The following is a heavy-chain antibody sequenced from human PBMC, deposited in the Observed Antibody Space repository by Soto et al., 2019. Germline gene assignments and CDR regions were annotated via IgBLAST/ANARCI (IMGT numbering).Heavy chain of an antibody. CDR3: ARDILAT. CDR1: GFVFSDHW. CDR2: VNEDGSYT. Sequence: EEQLVESGGGLVQTGGSLRLSCAASGFVFSDHWMHWVRQAPGKGLMWVSGVNEDGSYTYYADSVKGRFTVSRDNAKNTVSLQMNGLRAEDTAVYYCARDILATGGQGILVTVSS. J-gene: IGHJ4*02. D-gene: IGHD5-12*01. V-gene: IGHV3-74*01.